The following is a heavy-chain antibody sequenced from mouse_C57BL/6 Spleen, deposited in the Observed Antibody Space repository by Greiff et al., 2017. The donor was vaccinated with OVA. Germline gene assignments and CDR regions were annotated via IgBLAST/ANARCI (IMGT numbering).Heavy chain of an antibody. CDR1: GFSLTSYG. CDR2: IWSGGST. J-gene: IGHJ3*01. CDR3: ARNYCDYVGAY. D-gene: IGHD2-4*01. Sequence: QVQLQQSGPGLVQPSQSLSITCTVSGFSLTSYGVHWVRQSPGKGLEWLGVIWSGGSTDYNAAFISRLSISKDNSKSQVFFKMNSLQADNTAIYYCARNYCDYVGAYWGQGTLVTVSA. V-gene: IGHV2-2*01.